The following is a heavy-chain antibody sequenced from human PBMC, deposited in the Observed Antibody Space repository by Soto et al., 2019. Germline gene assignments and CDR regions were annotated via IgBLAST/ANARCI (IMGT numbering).Heavy chain of an antibody. CDR3: AREGGIDDYGAYAGPPPPDY. D-gene: IGHD4-17*01. Sequence: QVQLVQSGAEVKKPGASVKVSCKASGYTFTSYAMHWVRQAPGQRLEWMGWINAGNGNTKYSQKFQGRVTIARDTSTSTAYMELSSLSSEDTAVYYCAREGGIDDYGAYAGPPPPDYWGQGTLVTVSS. V-gene: IGHV1-3*01. J-gene: IGHJ4*02. CDR2: INAGNGNT. CDR1: GYTFTSYA.